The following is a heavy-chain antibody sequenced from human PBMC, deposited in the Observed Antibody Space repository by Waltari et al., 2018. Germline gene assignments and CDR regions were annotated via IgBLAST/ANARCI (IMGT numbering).Heavy chain of an antibody. J-gene: IGHJ4*02. CDR3: ARQTYGDYQGFDY. D-gene: IGHD4-17*01. CDR2: IQPGNSES. Sequence: EVHLVQSGAEVKKPGESLEISCKGSGYSFTSYWIGVVRQITGKGLEWMGAIQPGNSESRYSPSCQGHVTISVDKSISTAYLQWSSLKASDTAMYYCARQTYGDYQGFDYWGQGTLVTVSS. CDR1: GYSFTSYW. V-gene: IGHV5-51*01.